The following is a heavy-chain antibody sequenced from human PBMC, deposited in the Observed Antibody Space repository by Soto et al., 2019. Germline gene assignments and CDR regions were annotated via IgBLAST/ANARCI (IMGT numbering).Heavy chain of an antibody. CDR2: VHHSWGS. CDR3: ARQAVGQLHGRVDV. CDR1: GGSISSYY. J-gene: IGHJ6*02. Sequence: SETLSLTCTVSGGSISSYYWSWFRQSPGKRMEWIGYVHHSWGSSYNPSLQSRVAISLDTSKSQFSLKVTSVTATDTAVYYCARQAVGQLHGRVDVWGQGTTVTVSS. D-gene: IGHD1-26*01. V-gene: IGHV4-59*08.